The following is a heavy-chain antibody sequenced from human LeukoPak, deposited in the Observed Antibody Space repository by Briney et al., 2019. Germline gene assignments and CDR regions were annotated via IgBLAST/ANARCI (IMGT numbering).Heavy chain of an antibody. CDR3: ARDECSSTSCYIDY. V-gene: IGHV1-2*02. CDR2: INPNSGGT. J-gene: IGHJ4*02. D-gene: IGHD2-2*02. CDR1: GYTFTGYY. Sequence: SVKVSCKASGYTFTGYYMHWVRQAPGQGLEWMGWINPNSGGTNYAQKFQGRVTMTRDTSISTAYMELSRLRSDDTAVYYCARDECSSTSCYIDYWGQGTLVTVSS.